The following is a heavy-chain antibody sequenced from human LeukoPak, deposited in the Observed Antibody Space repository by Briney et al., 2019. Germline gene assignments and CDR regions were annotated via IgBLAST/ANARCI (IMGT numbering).Heavy chain of an antibody. D-gene: IGHD6-13*01. CDR3: ARDQEGIAAPGTR. CDR1: GGSISSYY. CDR2: IYTSGST. Sequence: SETLSLTCTVSGGSISSYYWSWIRQPAGKGLEWIGRIYTSGSTTYNPSLRSRVTISLDTSKNHFSLKLSSVTAADTAVYYCARDQEGIAAPGTRWGQGTLVTVSS. J-gene: IGHJ4*02. V-gene: IGHV4-4*07.